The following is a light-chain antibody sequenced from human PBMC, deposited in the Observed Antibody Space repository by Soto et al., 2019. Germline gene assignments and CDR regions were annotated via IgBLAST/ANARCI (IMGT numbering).Light chain of an antibody. Sequence: DIQMTQSPSSLSAVVGDRVTITCRASQSIGFNLNWYQQKPGKAPKLLIYGAFTLQSGVPSRFSGSGSGTYFTLTISSLQPEDVATYYCQQSHSTPITFGQGTRLEIK. V-gene: IGKV1-39*01. CDR1: QSIGFN. CDR2: GAF. J-gene: IGKJ5*01. CDR3: QQSHSTPIT.